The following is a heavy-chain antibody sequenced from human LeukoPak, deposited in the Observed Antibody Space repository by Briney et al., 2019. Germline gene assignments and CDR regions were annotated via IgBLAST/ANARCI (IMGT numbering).Heavy chain of an antibody. J-gene: IGHJ3*02. CDR2: INSDGSST. D-gene: IGHD2-21*02. CDR1: GFTFSSYW. Sequence: PGGSLRLSCAASGFTFSSYWMHWVRQAPGKGLVWVSRINSDGSSTSYADSVKGRFTISRDNAKNTLYLQMNSLRAEDTAVYYCARDSGDPQVVVTALDAFDIWGQGTMVTVSS. CDR3: ARDSGDPQVVVTALDAFDI. V-gene: IGHV3-74*01.